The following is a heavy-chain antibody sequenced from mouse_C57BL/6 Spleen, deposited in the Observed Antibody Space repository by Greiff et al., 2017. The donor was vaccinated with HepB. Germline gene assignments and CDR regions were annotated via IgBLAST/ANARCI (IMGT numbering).Heavy chain of an antibody. D-gene: IGHD2-5*01. CDR2: INYDGSST. J-gene: IGHJ2*01. CDR3: ARREKKNSNSFDY. V-gene: IGHV5-16*01. CDR1: GFTFSDYY. Sequence: DVKLVESEGGLVQPGRSMKLSCTASGFTFSDYYMAWVRQVPEKGLEWVANINYDGSSTYYLDSLKSRFIISRDNAKNILYLQMSSLKSEDTATYYCARREKKNSNSFDYWGQGTTLTVSS.